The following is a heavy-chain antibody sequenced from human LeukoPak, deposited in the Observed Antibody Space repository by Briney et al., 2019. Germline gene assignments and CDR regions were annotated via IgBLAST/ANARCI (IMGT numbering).Heavy chain of an antibody. CDR1: GNYW. CDR2: INSDGSWT. J-gene: IGHJ4*02. D-gene: IGHD2/OR15-2a*01. Sequence: GGSLRLSCAASGNYWMHWVRQAPGKGLVWVPHINSDGSWTSYADSVKGRFTISKDNAKNTVYLQMNSLRAEDTAVYYCVSFYETYWGWGTLVTVSS. CDR3: VSFYETY. V-gene: IGHV3-74*01.